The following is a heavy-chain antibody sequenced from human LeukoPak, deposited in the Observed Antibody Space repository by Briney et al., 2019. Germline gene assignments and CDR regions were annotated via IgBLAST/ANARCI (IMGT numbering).Heavy chain of an antibody. Sequence: ASVKVSCKASGYTFTSYYMHWVRQAPGQGLEWMGIINPSGGSTSYAQKFQGRVTMTRDMSTSTVYMELSSLRSEDTAVYYCARGEGVYSGSYTFDYWGQGTLVTVSP. D-gene: IGHD1-26*01. CDR1: GYTFTSYY. CDR2: INPSGGST. V-gene: IGHV1-46*01. CDR3: ARGEGVYSGSYTFDY. J-gene: IGHJ4*02.